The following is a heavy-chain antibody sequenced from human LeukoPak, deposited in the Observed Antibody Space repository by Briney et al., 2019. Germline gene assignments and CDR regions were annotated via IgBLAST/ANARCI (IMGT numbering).Heavy chain of an antibody. D-gene: IGHD3-9*01. Sequence: GGSLRLSCAASGFTFDNYAMHWVRQAPGKGLEWVSGISWNSGSIGYADSVKGRFTISRDNAKNSLYLQMNSLRAEDMALYYCAKGRYYDILTGPFDYWGQGTLVTVSS. J-gene: IGHJ4*02. V-gene: IGHV3-9*03. CDR3: AKGRYYDILTGPFDY. CDR1: GFTFDNYA. CDR2: ISWNSGSI.